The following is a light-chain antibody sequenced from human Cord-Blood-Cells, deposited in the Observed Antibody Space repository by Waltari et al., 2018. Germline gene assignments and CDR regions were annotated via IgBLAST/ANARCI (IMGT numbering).Light chain of an antibody. Sequence: AIRINQSPSSLSESTGDSVNITCRASQGISSYLAWYQQKPGKAPKLLIYAASTLQSGVPSRFSGSGSGTDFTLTISCLQSEDFATYYCQQYYSYPRTFGQGTKVEIK. CDR3: QQYYSYPRT. CDR1: QGISSY. CDR2: AAS. J-gene: IGKJ1*01. V-gene: IGKV1-8*01.